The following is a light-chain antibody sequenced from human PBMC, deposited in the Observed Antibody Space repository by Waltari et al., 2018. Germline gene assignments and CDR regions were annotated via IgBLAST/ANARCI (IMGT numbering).Light chain of an antibody. CDR1: SSDVGAYDY. V-gene: IGLV2-11*01. CDR2: DVN. J-gene: IGLJ3*02. CDR3: CSFGGGYPVV. Sequence: QSALTQPRSVSGSPGQSVTISCTGTSSDVGAYDYVFWYQQHPGKAPKFMIYDVNKRPAGVPDRFSGSKSGNTASLTISGLQAEDEADYYCCSFGGGYPVVFGGGTTLTVL.